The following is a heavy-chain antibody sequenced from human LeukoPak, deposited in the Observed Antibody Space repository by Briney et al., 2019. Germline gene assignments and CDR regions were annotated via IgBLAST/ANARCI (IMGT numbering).Heavy chain of an antibody. CDR2: IYPGDSDT. CDR3: ARSISYYYDSSGSPGYFDY. D-gene: IGHD3-22*01. V-gene: IGHV5-51*01. J-gene: IGHJ4*02. CDR1: GYSFTSYW. Sequence: ESLKISCKGSGYSFTSYWIGWVRQMPGKGLEWMGIIYPGDSDTRYSPSFQGQVTISADKSISTAYLQWSSLKASDTAMYYCARSISYYYDSSGSPGYFDYWGQGTLVTVSS.